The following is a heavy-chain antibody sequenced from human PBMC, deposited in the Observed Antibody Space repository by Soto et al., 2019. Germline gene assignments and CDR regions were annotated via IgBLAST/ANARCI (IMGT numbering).Heavy chain of an antibody. CDR1: GFTFSSYS. CDR2: ISSSSSTI. D-gene: IGHD4-17*01. CDR3: ARSKASDYGDYVSFGYYYYMDV. Sequence: PGGSLRLSCAASGFTFSSYSMNWVRQAPGKGLEWVSYISSSSSTIYYADSVKGRFTISRDNAKNSLYLQMNSLRAEDTAVYYCARSKASDYGDYVSFGYYYYMDVWGKGTTVTVSS. V-gene: IGHV3-48*01. J-gene: IGHJ6*03.